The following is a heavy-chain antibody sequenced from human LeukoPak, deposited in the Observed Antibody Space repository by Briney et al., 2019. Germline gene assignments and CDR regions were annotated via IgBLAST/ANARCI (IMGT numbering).Heavy chain of an antibody. CDR1: GGSISSYY. Sequence: SETLSLTCTVSGGSISSYYWSWIRQPPEKGLEWIGYIYYSGSTNYNPSLKSRVTISVDTSKNQFSLKLSSVTAADTAVYYCARGIAAAGRYDYWGQGTLVTVSS. V-gene: IGHV4-59*01. J-gene: IGHJ4*02. CDR3: ARGIAAAGRYDY. CDR2: IYYSGST. D-gene: IGHD6-13*01.